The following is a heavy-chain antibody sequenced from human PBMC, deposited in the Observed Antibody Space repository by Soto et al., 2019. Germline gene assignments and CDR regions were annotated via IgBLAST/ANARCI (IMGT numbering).Heavy chain of an antibody. D-gene: IGHD2-2*01. CDR3: ARDREYCSSTSCYGSYWYFDL. J-gene: IGHJ2*01. V-gene: IGHV1-69*08. CDR2: IIAILGIA. Sequence: QVQLVQSGAEVKKPGSSVKVSCKASGGTFSSYTISWVRQAPGQGLEWMGRIIAILGIANYAQKFQGRVTITADKSTSTAYMELSSLRSEDTAVYYCARDREYCSSTSCYGSYWYFDLWGRGTLVTVSS. CDR1: GGTFSSYT.